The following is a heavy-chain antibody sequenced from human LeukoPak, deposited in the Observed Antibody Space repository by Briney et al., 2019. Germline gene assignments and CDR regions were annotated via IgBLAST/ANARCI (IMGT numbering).Heavy chain of an antibody. CDR3: ASLLGYCSSTSCYDY. V-gene: IGHV4-39*01. Sequence: PSETLSLTCTVSGGSISSSSYYWGWIRQPPGKGLEWIGSIYYSGSTYYNPSLKSRVTISVDTSKNQFSLKPSSVTAADTAVYYCASLLGYCSSTSCYDYWGQGTLVTVSS. D-gene: IGHD2-2*01. CDR2: IYYSGST. CDR1: GGSISSSSYY. J-gene: IGHJ4*02.